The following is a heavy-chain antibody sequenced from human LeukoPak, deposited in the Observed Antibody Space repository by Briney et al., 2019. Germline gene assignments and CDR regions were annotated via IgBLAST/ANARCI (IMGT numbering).Heavy chain of an antibody. J-gene: IGHJ3*02. CDR3: AASYYDFPGAFDI. Sequence: ASVKVSCKASGGTFSSYAISWVRQAPGQGLEWMGGIIPIFGTANYAQKFQGRVTITADESTSTAYMELSSLRSEDTAVYYCAASYYDFPGAFDIWGQGTMVTVSS. CDR1: GGTFSSYA. CDR2: IIPIFGTA. D-gene: IGHD3-3*01. V-gene: IGHV1-69*13.